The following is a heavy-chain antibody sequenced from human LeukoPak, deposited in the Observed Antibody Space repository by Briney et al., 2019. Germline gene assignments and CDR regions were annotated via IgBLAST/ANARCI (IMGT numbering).Heavy chain of an antibody. Sequence: SVKVSCKASGGTFDRYGVSWVRQAPGHGLEWMGRIIPILNITKYAQKFQGRVTITADTSTSTAYMELSSLRSEDTAIYYCAPASGSNGDYTWGQGTLVTVSS. CDR2: IIPILNIT. D-gene: IGHD5-12*01. CDR1: GGTFDRYG. V-gene: IGHV1-69*04. CDR3: APASGSNGDYT. J-gene: IGHJ4*02.